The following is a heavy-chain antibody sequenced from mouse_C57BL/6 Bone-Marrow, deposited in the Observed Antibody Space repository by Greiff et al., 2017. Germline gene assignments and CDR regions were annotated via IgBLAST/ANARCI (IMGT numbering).Heavy chain of an antibody. CDR3: ALYYGNPFAY. Sequence: QVQLQQPGAELVKPGASVKLSCTASGYTFTSYWMHWVKQRPGQGLEWIGMIHPNSGSTNYNEKFKSKATLTVDKSSSTAYMQLSSLTSEDSAVYYCALYYGNPFAYWGQGTLGSVSA. CDR1: GYTFTSYW. CDR2: IHPNSGST. D-gene: IGHD2-1*01. J-gene: IGHJ3*01. V-gene: IGHV1-64*01.